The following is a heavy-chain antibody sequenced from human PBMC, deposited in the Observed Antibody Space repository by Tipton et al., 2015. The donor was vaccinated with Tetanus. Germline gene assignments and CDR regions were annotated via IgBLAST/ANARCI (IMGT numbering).Heavy chain of an antibody. J-gene: IGHJ4*02. CDR1: GGSIGGSGYY. V-gene: IGHV4-39*01. CDR3: ARLSFDSGGFYHYFDY. Sequence: TLSLTCTVSGGSIGGSGYYWGWIRPPPGKGLGWVGRIFYSGGAYYNPSLKSRVTILVETSKNQVSLKLSSVTAADTAVFYCARLSFDSGGFYHYFDYWGRGTLVTVSS. D-gene: IGHD3-22*01. CDR2: IFYSGGA.